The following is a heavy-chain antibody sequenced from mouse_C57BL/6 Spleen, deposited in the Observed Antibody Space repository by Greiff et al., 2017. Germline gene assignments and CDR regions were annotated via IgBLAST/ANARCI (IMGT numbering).Heavy chain of an antibody. V-gene: IGHV5-6*02. Sequence: DVMLVESGGDLVKPGGSLKLSCAASGFTFSSYGMSWVRQTPDKRLEWVATISSGGSYTYYPDIVKGRFTISRDNAKNTLYQQMSSLKSEDTAMYYCTRYGTTHWYFYVEGTGTTVTVST. CDR1: GFTFSSYG. CDR2: ISSGGSYT. CDR3: TRYGTTHWYFYV. J-gene: IGHJ1*03. D-gene: IGHD1-1*01.